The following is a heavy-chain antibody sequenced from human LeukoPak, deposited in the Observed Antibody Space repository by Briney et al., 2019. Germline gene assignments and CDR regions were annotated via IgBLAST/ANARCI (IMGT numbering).Heavy chain of an antibody. V-gene: IGHV1-2*02. D-gene: IGHD6-19*01. CDR1: GYTFTGYY. CDR2: INPNSGGT. Sequence: ASVKVSCKASGYTFTGYYMHWVRQAPGQGLERMGWINPNSGGTNYAQKFQGRVTMTRDTSISTAYMELSRLRSDDTAVYYCARVPTTIKRREQWLGQNWFDPWGQGTLVTVSS. CDR3: ARVPTTIKRREQWLGQNWFDP. J-gene: IGHJ5*02.